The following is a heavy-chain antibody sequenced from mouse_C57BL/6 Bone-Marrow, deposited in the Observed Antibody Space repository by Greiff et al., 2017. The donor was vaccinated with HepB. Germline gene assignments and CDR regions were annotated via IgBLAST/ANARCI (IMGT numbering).Heavy chain of an antibody. Sequence: EVQRVESGGGLVKPGGSLKLSCAASGFTFSDYGMHWVRQAPEKGLEWVAYISSGSSTIYYADTVKGRFTISRDNAKNTLFLQMTSLRSEDTAMYYCAKRGGSSYYWYFDVWGTGTTVTVSS. D-gene: IGHD1-1*01. V-gene: IGHV5-17*01. CDR2: ISSGSSTI. CDR1: GFTFSDYG. CDR3: AKRGGSSYYWYFDV. J-gene: IGHJ1*03.